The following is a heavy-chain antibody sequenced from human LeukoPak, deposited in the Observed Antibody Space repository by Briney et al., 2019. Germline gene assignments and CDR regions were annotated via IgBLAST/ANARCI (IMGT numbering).Heavy chain of an antibody. D-gene: IGHD5/OR15-5a*01. CDR2: TYHSDYT. CDR3: ARDSKSTADAFDI. Sequence: SRTLSLTCALSGGSINSSYWWSWVRQSPGKGLEWIGNTYHSDYTNYNPSLKSRATISVDKSKNQLSLKVTSVTAADTAKYYCARDSKSTADAFDIWGQGTMVTVSS. J-gene: IGHJ3*02. CDR1: GGSINSSYW. V-gene: IGHV4-4*02.